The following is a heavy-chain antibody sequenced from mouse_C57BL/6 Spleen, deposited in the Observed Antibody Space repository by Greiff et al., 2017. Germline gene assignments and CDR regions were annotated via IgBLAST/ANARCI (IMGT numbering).Heavy chain of an antibody. Sequence: QVQLQQPGAELVKPGASVKMSCKASGYTFTSYWITWVKQRPGQGLEWIGDIYPGSGSTNYNEKFKSTATLTVDTSSSTAYMQLSSLTSEDSAVYYCARRKLGHAMDYWGQGTSVTVSS. V-gene: IGHV1-55*01. CDR3: ARRKLGHAMDY. D-gene: IGHD4-1*01. CDR1: GYTFTSYW. J-gene: IGHJ4*01. CDR2: IYPGSGST.